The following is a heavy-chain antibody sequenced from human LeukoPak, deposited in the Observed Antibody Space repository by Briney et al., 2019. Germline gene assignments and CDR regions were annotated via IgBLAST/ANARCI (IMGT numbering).Heavy chain of an antibody. CDR2: IRYDGSNK. CDR1: GFTFSSYG. J-gene: IGHJ4*02. CDR3: AKEDSSGYLFDY. D-gene: IGHD3-22*01. V-gene: IGHV3-30*02. Sequence: PGGSLRLSCAASGFTFSSYGMHWVRQAPGKGLEWVAFIRYDGSNKYYADSVRGRFTISRDNSKNTLYLQMNSLRAADTAVYYCAKEDSSGYLFDYWGQGTLVTVSS.